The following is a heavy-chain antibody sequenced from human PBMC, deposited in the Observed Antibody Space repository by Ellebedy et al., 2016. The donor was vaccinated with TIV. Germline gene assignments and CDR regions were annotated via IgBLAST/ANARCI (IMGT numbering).Heavy chain of an antibody. V-gene: IGHV3-9*01. D-gene: IGHD3-22*01. CDR1: GFTFDDYA. J-gene: IGHJ3*02. CDR2: ISWNSGSI. CDR3: AKSSTNYYDRSGSTSRGDAFDI. Sequence: SLKISCAASGFTFDDYAMHWVRQAPGKGLEWVSGISWNSGSIDYADSVKGRFTISRDNAKNSLYLQMNSLRAEDTALYYCAKSSTNYYDRSGSTSRGDAFDIWGQGTMVTVSS.